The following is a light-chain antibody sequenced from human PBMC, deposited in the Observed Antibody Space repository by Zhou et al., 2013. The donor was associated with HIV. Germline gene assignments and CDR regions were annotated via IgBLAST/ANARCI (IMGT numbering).Light chain of an antibody. V-gene: IGKV3-11*01. Sequence: EIVLTQSPATLSLSPGDRATLSCRASQSIRKYLAWYRLTPGQAPRLLIYDASNRATGIPARFSGSGYGTDFTLTISSLEPEDFAVYYCQQRDTWPGTFGQGTRLEI. J-gene: IGKJ5*01. CDR3: QQRDTWPGT. CDR1: QSIRKY. CDR2: DAS.